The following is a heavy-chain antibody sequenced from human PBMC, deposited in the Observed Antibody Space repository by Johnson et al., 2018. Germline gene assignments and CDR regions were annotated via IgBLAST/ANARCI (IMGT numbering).Heavy chain of an antibody. CDR2: ISGSGGST. D-gene: IGHD2-21*01. J-gene: IGHJ1*01. Sequence: VQLVESGGGLVQPGGSLRLSCAASGFTFSSYAMSWVRQAPGKGLEWVSAISGSGGSTYYADSVKGRFTISRDNSKNPLYLQMNSLRAEETAVYYCAKVTGGCGYLPPPEYFQHWGQGTLVTVAS. V-gene: IGHV3-23*04. CDR3: AKVTGGCGYLPPPEYFQH. CDR1: GFTFSSYA.